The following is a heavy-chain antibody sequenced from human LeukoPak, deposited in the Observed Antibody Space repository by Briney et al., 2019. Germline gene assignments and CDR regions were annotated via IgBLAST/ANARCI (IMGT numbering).Heavy chain of an antibody. J-gene: IGHJ4*02. V-gene: IGHV4-39*01. CDR1: VGSISISSYY. D-gene: IGHD4-17*01. CDR2: IYYSGST. Sequence: SETLSLTCTVSVGSISISSYYCGWIRQPPGKGLEWIGSIYYSGSTYYNPSLKSRVTISVDTSKNQFSLKLSSVTAADTAVYYCASSGDYGDLYFDYWGQGTLVTVSS. CDR3: ASSGDYGDLYFDY.